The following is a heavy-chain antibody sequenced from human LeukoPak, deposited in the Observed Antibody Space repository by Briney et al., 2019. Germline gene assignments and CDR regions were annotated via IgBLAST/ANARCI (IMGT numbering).Heavy chain of an antibody. CDR3: ARSNYDYVWGSYRPTLYYFDY. CDR1: GGSISSSNW. V-gene: IGHV4-4*02. J-gene: IGHJ4*02. D-gene: IGHD3-16*02. Sequence: SGTLSLTCAVSGGSISSSNWWSWVRQPPGKGLEWIGEIYHSGSTDYNPSLKSRVTISVDKSKNQFSLKLSSVTAADTAVYYCARSNYDYVWGSYRPTLYYFDYWGQGTLSPSPQ. CDR2: IYHSGST.